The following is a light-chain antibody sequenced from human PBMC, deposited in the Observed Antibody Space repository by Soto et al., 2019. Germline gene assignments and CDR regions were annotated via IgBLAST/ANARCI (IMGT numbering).Light chain of an antibody. CDR3: QQYGSSPPWT. CDR2: GAS. J-gene: IGKJ1*01. CDR1: QSVSSSY. Sequence: EIVLTQSPGTLSLSPGERATLSCRASQSVSSSYLAWYQQKPGQAPRLLIYGASSRATGIPDRFSGSGSRTDFTLTISRLEPEDFAVYYCQQYGSSPPWTFGQGTKV. V-gene: IGKV3-20*01.